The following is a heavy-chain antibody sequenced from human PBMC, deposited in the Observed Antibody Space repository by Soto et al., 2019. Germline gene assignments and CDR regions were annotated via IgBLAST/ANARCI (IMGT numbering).Heavy chain of an antibody. J-gene: IGHJ3*02. V-gene: IGHV1-18*04. Sequence: GASVKVSCKGSGYSFTSYGISWVRQAPGQGLEWMGWISAYNGNTNYAQKLQGRVTMTTDTSTSTAYMELRSLRSDDTAVYYCALDAKREGAANAFDIRCQGIM. CDR1: GYSFTSYG. CDR2: ISAYNGNT. CDR3: ALDAKREGAANAFDI. D-gene: IGHD6-13*01.